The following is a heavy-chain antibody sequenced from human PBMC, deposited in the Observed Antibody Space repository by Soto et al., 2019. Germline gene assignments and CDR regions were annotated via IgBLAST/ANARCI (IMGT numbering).Heavy chain of an antibody. CDR2: INPSSGST. J-gene: IGHJ6*03. D-gene: IGHD4-4*01. CDR3: ARLDGYSNYECDYYYYMDV. V-gene: IGHV1-46*01. Sequence: ASVKVSCKASGYTFTSYDMHWVRQAPGQGLEWMGIINPSSGSTSYAQKFQGRVTMTRDTSTSTAYMELSSLRSEDTAVYYCARLDGYSNYECDYYYYMDVWGKGNTGTVSS. CDR1: GYTFTSYD.